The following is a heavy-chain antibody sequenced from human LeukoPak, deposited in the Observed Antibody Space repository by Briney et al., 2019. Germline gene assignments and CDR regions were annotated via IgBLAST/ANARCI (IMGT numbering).Heavy chain of an antibody. D-gene: IGHD3-22*01. J-gene: IGHJ5*02. Sequence: SETLSLTCTVSGGSISSGGYYWSWIRQPPGKGLEWIGYIYYSGSTYYNPSLKSRVTISVDTSKNQFSLKLSSVTAADTAVYYCARQGGSGYYNWFDPWGQGTLVTVSS. CDR3: ARQGGSGYYNWFDP. V-gene: IGHV4-39*01. CDR2: IYYSGST. CDR1: GGSISSGGYY.